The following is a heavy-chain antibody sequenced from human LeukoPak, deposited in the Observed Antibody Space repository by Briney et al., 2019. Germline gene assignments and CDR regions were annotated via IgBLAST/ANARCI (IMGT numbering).Heavy chain of an antibody. J-gene: IGHJ4*02. CDR3: AKSDATGTTRSYFDY. CDR1: GFTFSSDS. CDR2: ISSTSDSI. V-gene: IGHV3-48*01. Sequence: GGSLRLSCAASGFTFSSDSMNWVRQAPGKGLEWLSYISSTSDSIYYADSVKGRFTISRDNSKNTLYLQMNSLRAEDTAVYYCAKSDATGTTRSYFDYWGQGTLVTVSS. D-gene: IGHD1-1*01.